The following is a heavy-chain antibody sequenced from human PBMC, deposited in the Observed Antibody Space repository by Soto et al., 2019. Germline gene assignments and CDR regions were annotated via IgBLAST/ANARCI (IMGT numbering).Heavy chain of an antibody. Sequence: QVQLVESGGGVVQPGRSLRLSCAASGFTFSSYGMHWVRHAPGKGLEWVAVISYDGSNKYYADSVKGRFTISRDNSKNTLYLQMNSLRAEDTAVYYCAKQYGSGSYYKYYYYGMDVWGQGTTVTVSS. D-gene: IGHD3-10*01. CDR3: AKQYGSGSYYKYYYYGMDV. V-gene: IGHV3-30*18. CDR1: GFTFSSYG. J-gene: IGHJ6*02. CDR2: ISYDGSNK.